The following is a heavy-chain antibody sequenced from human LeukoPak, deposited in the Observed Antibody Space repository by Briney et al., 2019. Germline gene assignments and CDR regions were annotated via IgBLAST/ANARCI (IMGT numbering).Heavy chain of an antibody. Sequence: SETLSLTCAVYGGSFSGHYWSWIRQPPGKGLEWIGEINHSGSTNYNPSLKSRVTISVDTSKNQFSLKLSSVTAADTAVYYCARGLGYGDYYYYYGMDVWGQGTTVTVSS. D-gene: IGHD4-17*01. CDR1: GGSFSGHY. J-gene: IGHJ6*02. CDR2: INHSGST. CDR3: ARGLGYGDYYYYYGMDV. V-gene: IGHV4-34*01.